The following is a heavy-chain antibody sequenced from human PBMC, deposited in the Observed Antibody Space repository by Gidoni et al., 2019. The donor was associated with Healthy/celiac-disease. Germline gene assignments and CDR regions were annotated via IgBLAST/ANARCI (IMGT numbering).Heavy chain of an antibody. D-gene: IGHD3-22*01. V-gene: IGHV3-23*01. CDR2: ISGSGGST. Sequence: EVQLLESGGGLVQPGGSLRLSCAASGFTFSSYAMSWVRQAPGKGLEWVSAISGSGGSTYYADSVKGRFTISRDNSKNTLYLQMNSLRAEDTAVYYCAKDGGVDYDSSGPDYWYYGMDVWGQGTTVTVSS. J-gene: IGHJ6*02. CDR3: AKDGGVDYDSSGPDYWYYGMDV. CDR1: GFTFSSYA.